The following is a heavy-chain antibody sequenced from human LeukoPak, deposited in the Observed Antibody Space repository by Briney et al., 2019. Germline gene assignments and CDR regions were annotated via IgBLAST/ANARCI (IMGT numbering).Heavy chain of an antibody. CDR3: ASSTTAWHYYYMDV. CDR2: ISAYNGKT. Sequence: ASVKVSCKSSGYTFTSCGISWVRQAPGQGLEWMGWISAYNGKTNYAQKLQGRVTMTTDTSTSTAYMELRSLRSDDTAVYYCASSTTAWHYYYMDVWGKGTTVTVSS. V-gene: IGHV1-18*01. CDR1: GYTFTSCG. D-gene: IGHD4-17*01. J-gene: IGHJ6*03.